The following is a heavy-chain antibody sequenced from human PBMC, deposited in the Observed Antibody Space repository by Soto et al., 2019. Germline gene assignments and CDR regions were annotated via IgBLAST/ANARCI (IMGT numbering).Heavy chain of an antibody. D-gene: IGHD3-3*01. CDR3: ARGQRFSDWFDP. CDR1: GGTISGYY. V-gene: IGHV4-4*07. CDR2: IYSSGNT. J-gene: IGHJ5*02. Sequence: QVHLQESGPGLVKPSETLSLTCSVSGGTISGYYWTWIRQPAGKGLERIGRIYSSGNTKYNPSLQSRVTMSLDTSNNQFSLRLTSVTAADTAVYYCARGQRFSDWFDPWGQGTLVTVSS.